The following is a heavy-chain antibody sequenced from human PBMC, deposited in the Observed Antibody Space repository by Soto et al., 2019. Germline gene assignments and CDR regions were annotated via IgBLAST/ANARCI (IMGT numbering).Heavy chain of an antibody. CDR2: INHSGST. V-gene: IGHV4-34*01. D-gene: IGHD2-8*01. Sequence: SETLSLTCAVYGGSFSGYYWSWIRQPPGKGLEWIGEINHSGSTNYNPSLKSRVTISVDTSKNQSSLKLSSVTAADTAVYYCARGLRTNGSFFRVWGQGTLVTVSS. CDR3: ARGLRTNGSFFRV. CDR1: GGSFSGYY. J-gene: IGHJ4*02.